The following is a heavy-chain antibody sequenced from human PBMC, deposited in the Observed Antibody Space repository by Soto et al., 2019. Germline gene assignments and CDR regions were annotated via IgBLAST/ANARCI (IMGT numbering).Heavy chain of an antibody. CDR2: INPSGGST. CDR3: ARVRSGGVVAATDFDY. J-gene: IGHJ4*02. D-gene: IGHD2-15*01. CDR1: GYTVTSYY. Sequence: ASVKVSCKASGYTVTSYYMHWVRQAPGQGLEWMGIINPSGGSTSYAQKFQGRVTMTRDTSTSTVYMELSSLRSEDTAVYYCARVRSGGVVAATDFDYWGQGTLVTVSS. V-gene: IGHV1-46*01.